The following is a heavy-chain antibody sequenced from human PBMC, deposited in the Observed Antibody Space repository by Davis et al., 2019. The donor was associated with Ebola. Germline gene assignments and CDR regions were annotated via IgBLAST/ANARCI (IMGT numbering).Heavy chain of an antibody. D-gene: IGHD4-17*01. CDR1: GGSFSGYY. J-gene: IGHJ5*02. Sequence: SQTLSLTCAVYGGSFSGYYWSWIRQSPGKGLEWIGEISRRGSTNYNPSLKSRVTISVDTSKNQFSLKLSSVTAADTAVYYCARTRGDYAWFDPWGQGTLVTVSS. CDR3: ARTRGDYAWFDP. CDR2: ISRRGST. V-gene: IGHV4-34*01.